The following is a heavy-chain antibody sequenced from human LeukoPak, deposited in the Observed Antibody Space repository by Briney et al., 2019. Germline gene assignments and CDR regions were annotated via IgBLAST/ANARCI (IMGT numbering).Heavy chain of an antibody. D-gene: IGHD6-13*01. V-gene: IGHV3-64*01. Sequence: GGAPRLSCGAPGFTLSSFCIHWVRQAPGEGLGYFFAISSNGGSTYYANSVKGRFTISRDNSKNTLYLQMGSLRAEDMAVYYCARGVGSSSWYYYYGMDVWGQGTTVTVSS. CDR3: ARGVGSSSWYYYYGMDV. CDR2: ISSNGGST. J-gene: IGHJ6*02. CDR1: GFTLSSFC.